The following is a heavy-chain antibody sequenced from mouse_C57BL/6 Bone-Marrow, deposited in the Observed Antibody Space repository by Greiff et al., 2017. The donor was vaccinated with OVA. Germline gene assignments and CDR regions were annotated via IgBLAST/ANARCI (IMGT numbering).Heavy chain of an antibody. J-gene: IGHJ2*01. V-gene: IGHV1-15*01. CDR2: IDPETGGT. CDR1: GYTFTDYE. D-gene: IGHD1-1*02. Sequence: VKLMESGAELVRPGASVTLSCKASGYTFTDYEMHWVKQTPVHGLEWIGAIDPETGGTAYNQKFKGKAILTADKSSSTAYMELRSLTSEDSAVYYCTRFSVATYDYWGQGTTLTVSS. CDR3: TRFSVATYDY.